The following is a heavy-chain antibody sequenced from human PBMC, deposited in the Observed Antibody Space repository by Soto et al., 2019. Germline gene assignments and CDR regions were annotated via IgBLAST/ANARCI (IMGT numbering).Heavy chain of an antibody. CDR2: ISAYNGNT. CDR1: GYTFTSYG. V-gene: IGHV1-18*01. J-gene: IGHJ3*02. CDR3: ARGYDILTGYYKAPNHAFDI. Sequence: GASVKVSCKASGYTFTSYGISWVRQAPGQGLEWVGWISAYNGNTNYAQKLQGRVTMTTDTSTSTAYMELRSLRSDDTAVYYCARGYDILTGYYKAPNHAFDIWGQGTMVTVSS. D-gene: IGHD3-9*01.